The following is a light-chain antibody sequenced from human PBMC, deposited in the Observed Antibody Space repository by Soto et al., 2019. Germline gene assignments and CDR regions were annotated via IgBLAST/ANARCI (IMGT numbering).Light chain of an antibody. Sequence: QLVLTQSPSASASLGASVKLTCTLSSGHSSNAIAWHQQRPQKGPRYLMKLKSDGSHTKGDGIPDRFSGSSSGTERHLTISGLQSEDEADYYCQTWGTGIQGVFGGGTKLTVL. CDR3: QTWGTGIQGV. CDR1: SGHSSNA. V-gene: IGLV4-69*01. CDR2: LKSDGSH. J-gene: IGLJ3*02.